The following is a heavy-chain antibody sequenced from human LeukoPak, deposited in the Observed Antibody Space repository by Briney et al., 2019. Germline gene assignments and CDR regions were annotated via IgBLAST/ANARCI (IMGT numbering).Heavy chain of an antibody. CDR1: GYTFTSYD. CDR2: ISSSSSTI. Sequence: ASVKVSCKASGYTFTSYDINWVRQAPGKGLEWVSYISSSSSTIYYADSVKGRFTISRDNAKNSLYLQMNSLRAEDTAVYYCARGSYCSGGSCYRYAFDIWGQGTMVTVSS. D-gene: IGHD2-15*01. V-gene: IGHV3-48*01. J-gene: IGHJ3*02. CDR3: ARGSYCSGGSCYRYAFDI.